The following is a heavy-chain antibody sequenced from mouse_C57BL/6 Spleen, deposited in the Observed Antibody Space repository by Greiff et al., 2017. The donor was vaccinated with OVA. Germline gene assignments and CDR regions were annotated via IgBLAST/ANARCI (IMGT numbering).Heavy chain of an antibody. D-gene: IGHD2-1*01. Sequence: VQVVESGPKLVKPGASVKISCKASGYAFSSSWMNWVKQRPGKGLEWIGRIYPGDGDTNYNGKFKGKATLTADKSSSTAYMQLSSLASEDSAVYFCASGGSTFDVWGTGTTVTVSS. V-gene: IGHV1-82*01. CDR2: IYPGDGDT. CDR1: GYAFSSSW. J-gene: IGHJ1*03. CDR3: ASGGSTFDV.